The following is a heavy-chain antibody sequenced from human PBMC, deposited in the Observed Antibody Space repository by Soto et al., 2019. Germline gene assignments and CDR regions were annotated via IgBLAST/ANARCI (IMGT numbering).Heavy chain of an antibody. D-gene: IGHD3-22*01. J-gene: IGHJ4*02. CDR1: GFTVRSYW. Sequence: XESLRLSGPVSGFTVRSYWIQWVRQPPGKGLAWVAVISYDGSHKFYADSVKGRFTLSRDVSKGTLYLQMNSLRAEDTAVYYCAKEMFPKTVLDSSSPWGDDWGPGTLVTVSS. CDR3: AKEMFPKTVLDSSSPWGDD. V-gene: IGHV3-30*18. CDR2: ISYDGSHK.